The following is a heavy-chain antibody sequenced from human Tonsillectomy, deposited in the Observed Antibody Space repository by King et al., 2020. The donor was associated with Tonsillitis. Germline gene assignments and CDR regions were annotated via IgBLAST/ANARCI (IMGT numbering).Heavy chain of an antibody. D-gene: IGHD3-10*02. V-gene: IGHV3-11*01. CDR1: RFTFSDYY. CDR2: ISRTGSTI. Sequence: VQLVESGGGLVKPGGSLRLSCAASRFTFSDYYMSWIRQAPGKGLEWIAYISRTGSTINYADSVKGRFTISRDNSKNSLYLQMNSLRAEDTAVYYCASRLNRKYGYVRDTFDIWGQGTMVTVSS. J-gene: IGHJ3*02. CDR3: ASRLNRKYGYVRDTFDI.